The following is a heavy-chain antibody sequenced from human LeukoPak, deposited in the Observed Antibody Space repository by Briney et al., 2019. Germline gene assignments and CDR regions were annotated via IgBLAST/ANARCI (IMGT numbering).Heavy chain of an antibody. CDR3: ARDHVVGLAPFDP. J-gene: IGHJ5*02. CDR2: IIPIFGTA. Sequence: SVKVSCKASGGTFSSYAISWVRQAPGQGLEWMGGIIPIFGTANYAQKFQGRVTITADESTSTAYMELSSLRSEDTAVYYCARDHVVGLAPFDPWGQGTLVTVSS. D-gene: IGHD2-15*01. CDR1: GGTFSSYA. V-gene: IGHV1-69*13.